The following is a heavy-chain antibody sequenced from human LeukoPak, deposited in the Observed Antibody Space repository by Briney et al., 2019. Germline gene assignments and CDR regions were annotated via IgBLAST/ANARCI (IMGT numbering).Heavy chain of an antibody. J-gene: IGHJ4*02. Sequence: ASVKVSCQASGYTFTGYYMHWVRQAPGQGLEWIGWINPNGGDTNYAQKFQGRVTMTRDTSINTAYMELTRLTSDDTAVYYCARVYSIRSFDYWGQGTLVAVSS. CDR1: GYTFTGYY. CDR3: ARVYSIRSFDY. V-gene: IGHV1-2*02. CDR2: INPNGGDT. D-gene: IGHD2-15*01.